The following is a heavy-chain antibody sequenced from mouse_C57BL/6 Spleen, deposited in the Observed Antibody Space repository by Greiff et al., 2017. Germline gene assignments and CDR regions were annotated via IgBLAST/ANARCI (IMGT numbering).Heavy chain of an antibody. CDR2: INPNNGRT. Sequence: VQLKQSGPELVKPGASVKIPCKASGYTFTDYNMDWVKQSHGKSLEWIGDINPNNGRTIYNQKFKGKATLTVDKSSSTAYMELRSLTSEDTAVYYCARHWAYAMDYWGQGTSVTVSS. D-gene: IGHD4-1*01. V-gene: IGHV1-18*01. J-gene: IGHJ4*01. CDR1: GYTFTDYN. CDR3: ARHWAYAMDY.